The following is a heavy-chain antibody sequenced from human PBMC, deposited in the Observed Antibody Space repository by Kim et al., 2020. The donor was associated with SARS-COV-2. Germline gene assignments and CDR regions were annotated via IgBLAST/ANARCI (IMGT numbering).Heavy chain of an antibody. Sequence: SQTLSLTCAISGDSVSSISAAWNWIRQSPSRGLEWLGRTYFRSKWDFEYAGSVRGRITINADASKNQFSLQLNSVTAEDTAVYYCARARIAVAGGGYANWGQGTLVTASS. D-gene: IGHD6-19*01. V-gene: IGHV6-1*01. CDR1: GDSVSSISAA. J-gene: IGHJ4*02. CDR2: TYFRSKWDF. CDR3: ARARIAVAGGGYAN.